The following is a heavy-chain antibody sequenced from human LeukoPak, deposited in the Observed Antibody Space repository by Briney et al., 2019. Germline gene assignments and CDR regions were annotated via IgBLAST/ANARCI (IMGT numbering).Heavy chain of an antibody. Sequence: SVKVSCKASGFTFTSSAMQWVRQARGQRLEWIGWIVVGSGNTNYAQKFQERVTITRDMSTSTAYMELSSLRSEDTAVYYCARGILYYYGSGAFGYWGQGTLVTVSS. CDR2: IVVGSGNT. CDR3: ARGILYYYGSGAFGY. D-gene: IGHD3-10*01. CDR1: GFTFTSSA. J-gene: IGHJ4*02. V-gene: IGHV1-58*02.